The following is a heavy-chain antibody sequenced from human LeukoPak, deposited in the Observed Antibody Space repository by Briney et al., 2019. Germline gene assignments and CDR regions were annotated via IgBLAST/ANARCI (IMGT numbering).Heavy chain of an antibody. J-gene: IGHJ5*02. CDR1: GFTFSSYE. CDR3: AREARKRWLQLRSWFDP. Sequence: GSLRLSCAASGFTFSSYEMNWVRQAPGKGLEWIGEINHSGSTNCNPSLKSRVTISVDTSKNQFSLKLSSVTAADTAVYYCAREARKRWLQLRSWFDPWGQGTLVSVSS. CDR2: INHSGST. D-gene: IGHD5-24*01. V-gene: IGHV4-34*01.